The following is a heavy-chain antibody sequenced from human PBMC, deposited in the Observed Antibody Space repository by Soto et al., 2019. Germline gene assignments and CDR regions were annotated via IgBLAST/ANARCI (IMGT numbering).Heavy chain of an antibody. CDR3: ARGSRWLHPPTFDY. CDR1: GGSLSAYY. J-gene: IGHJ4*02. V-gene: IGHV4-34*01. Sequence: QVQLQQWGAGLLKPSETLSLTCAVYGGSLSAYYWSWIRQPPGKGLEWIGEINHSGSTNYNPSLKSRVTLSVDMSKNQFSLKLSSVTAADTAVYYCARGSRWLHPPTFDYWGQGTLVTVSS. D-gene: IGHD5-12*01. CDR2: INHSGST.